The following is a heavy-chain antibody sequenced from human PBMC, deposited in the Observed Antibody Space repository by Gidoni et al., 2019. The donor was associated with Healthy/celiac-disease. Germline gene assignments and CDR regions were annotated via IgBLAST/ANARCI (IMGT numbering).Heavy chain of an antibody. CDR3: ATACSSTSCSSRDYYGMDV. J-gene: IGHJ6*02. D-gene: IGHD2-2*01. V-gene: IGHV4-4*02. CDR2: IYHSGST. CDR1: GGSISSSNC. Sequence: VQLQASCPGLAKPSGTLSLTCAVSGGSISSSNCWSWVRQPPGKGLEWIGEIYHSGSTNYNPSVKSQVTISVDRSKNQFSLKLRSVTAADTAVYYCATACSSTSCSSRDYYGMDVWGQGTTVTVSS.